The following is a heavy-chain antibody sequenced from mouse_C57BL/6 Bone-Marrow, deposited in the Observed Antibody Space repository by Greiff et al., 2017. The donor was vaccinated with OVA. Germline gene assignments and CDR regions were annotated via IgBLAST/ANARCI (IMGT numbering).Heavy chain of an antibody. D-gene: IGHD1-1*01. CDR3: AGDGSSYEGAMDY. Sequence: QVQLQQPGAELVKPGASVKLSCKASGYTFTSYWMHWVKQRPGRGLEWIGRIDPNSGGTKYNEKFKSQATLHVDKPSSPADRQLSSLTSEDSAVYYCAGDGSSYEGAMDYWGQGTSVTVSS. CDR1: GYTFTSYW. V-gene: IGHV1-72*01. CDR2: IDPNSGGT. J-gene: IGHJ4*01.